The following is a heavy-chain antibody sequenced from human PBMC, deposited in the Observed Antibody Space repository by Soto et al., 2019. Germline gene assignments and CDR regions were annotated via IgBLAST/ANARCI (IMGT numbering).Heavy chain of an antibody. CDR2: IIPILGIT. V-gene: IGHV1-69*08. CDR1: GGTFITYT. CDR3: PREGHYGMDV. Sequence: QVQLVQSGAEVKKPGSSVNVSCKASGGTFITYTFSWVRQAPGQGLEWMGRIIPILGITNYAQKFQGSVTITADKATSTAYMELSSLRSEDTAVYYCPREGHYGMDVWGQGTTVTVSS. J-gene: IGHJ6*02.